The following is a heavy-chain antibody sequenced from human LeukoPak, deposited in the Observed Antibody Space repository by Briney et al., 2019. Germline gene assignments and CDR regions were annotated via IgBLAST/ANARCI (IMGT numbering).Heavy chain of an antibody. CDR3: ARDGWSGYGGLDV. D-gene: IGHD3-3*01. Sequence: GGSLRLSCAASGFTFSSYSMNWVRQAPGKGLEWVSYISSSSSTIYYADSVKGRFTISRDNAKNSLYLQMNSLRAEDTAVYYCARDGWSGYGGLDVWGKGTTVTVSS. V-gene: IGHV3-48*04. J-gene: IGHJ6*04. CDR2: ISSSSSTI. CDR1: GFTFSSYS.